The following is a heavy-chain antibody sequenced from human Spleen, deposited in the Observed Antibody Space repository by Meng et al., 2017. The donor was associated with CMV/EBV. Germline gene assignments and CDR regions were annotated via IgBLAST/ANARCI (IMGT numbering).Heavy chain of an antibody. CDR3: ARAGTADYYDSSGYYYAFDY. J-gene: IGHJ4*02. CDR1: FSSYW. CDR2: INSDGTST. D-gene: IGHD3-22*01. V-gene: IGHV3-74*01. Sequence: FSSYWMHWVRQAPGKGLVWVSRINSDGTSTSYADSVKGRFTISRDNAKNTLYLKMNSLRAEDTAVYYCARAGTADYYDSSGYYYAFDYWGQGALVTVSS.